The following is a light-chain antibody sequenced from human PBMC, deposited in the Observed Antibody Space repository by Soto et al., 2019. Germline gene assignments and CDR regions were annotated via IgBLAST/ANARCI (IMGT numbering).Light chain of an antibody. V-gene: IGKV3-11*01. CDR1: QSVGNY. CDR3: QQRSNWVT. Sequence: EIVLTQSPATLSLSPGERATLSCRASQSVGNYLAWYQQKPGQAPRILIYDASNRATGIPARFSGSGSGVDFTLTISSLEPEDFAVYYCQQRSNWVTCGGGTKVEIK. CDR2: DAS. J-gene: IGKJ4*01.